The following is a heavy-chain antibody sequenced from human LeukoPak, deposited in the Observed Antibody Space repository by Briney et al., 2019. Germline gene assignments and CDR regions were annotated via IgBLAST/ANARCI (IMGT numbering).Heavy chain of an antibody. V-gene: IGHV1-69*04. CDR2: IIPILGIA. J-gene: IGHJ4*02. CDR3: ARGHCSGGSCYPGDY. CDR1: GGTFSSYA. Sequence: ASVKVSCKASGGTFSSYAISWVRQAPGQGLEWMGRIIPILGIANYAQKFQGRVTITADESTSTAYMELSSLRSEDTAVYYCARGHCSGGSCYPGDYWGQGTLVTVSS. D-gene: IGHD2-15*01.